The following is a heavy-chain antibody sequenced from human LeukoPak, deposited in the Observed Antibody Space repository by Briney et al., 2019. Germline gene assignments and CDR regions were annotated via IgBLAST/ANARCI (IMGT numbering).Heavy chain of an antibody. CDR2: IIPIFGTA. V-gene: IGHV1-69*13. CDR1: GYTFTSYG. D-gene: IGHD3-10*01. CDR3: ARALGSDYFDY. Sequence: GASVNVSCKASGYTFTSYGISWVRQAPGQGLEWMGGIIPIFGTANYAQKFQGRVTITADESTSTAYMELSSLRSEDTAVYYCARALGSDYFDYWGQGTLVTVSS. J-gene: IGHJ4*02.